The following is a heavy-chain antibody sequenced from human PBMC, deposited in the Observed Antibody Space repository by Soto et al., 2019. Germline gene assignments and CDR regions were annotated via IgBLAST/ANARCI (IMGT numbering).Heavy chain of an antibody. CDR3: ARHGLVNYYYYYVDV. D-gene: IGHD3-9*01. V-gene: IGHV4-59*08. CDR2: IYYSGST. CDR1: GGSISSYY. Sequence: SETLSLTCTVSGGSISSYYWSWIRQPPGKGLEWIGYIYYSGSTNYNPSLKSRVTISVDTSKNQFSLKLSSVTAADTAVYYCARHGLVNYYYYYVDVWGKGTTVTVSS. J-gene: IGHJ6*03.